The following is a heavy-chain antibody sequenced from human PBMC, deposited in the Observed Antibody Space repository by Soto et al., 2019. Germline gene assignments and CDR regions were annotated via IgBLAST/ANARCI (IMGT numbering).Heavy chain of an antibody. D-gene: IGHD4-17*01. CDR3: ARGGALFYGGNSEYYYTRDG. CDR2: IYYSGDT. Sequence: PSETLSLTCSVSGDSISSSSYCWGWIRQTPGKGLEWTGYIYYSGDTNYNPSLKSRVIISVDTSKNQFSLKLSSVTAADTAVYYCARGGALFYGGNSEYYYTRDGWGQGTTVTVSS. CDR1: GDSISSSSYC. V-gene: IGHV4-30-4*08. J-gene: IGHJ6*02.